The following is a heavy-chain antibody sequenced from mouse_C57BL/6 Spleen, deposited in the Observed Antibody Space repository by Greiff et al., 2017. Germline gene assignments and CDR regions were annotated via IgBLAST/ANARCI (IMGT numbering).Heavy chain of an antibody. CDR2: IDPNSGGT. CDR3: ASEGLRRAFDY. V-gene: IGHV1-72*01. CDR1: GYTFTSYW. J-gene: IGHJ2*01. Sequence: QVQLQQSGAELVKPGASVKLSCKASGYTFTSYWLHWVKQRPGRGLEWIGRIDPNSGGTKYNEKFKSKATLTVDKPSSTAYMQLSILTSEDSAVYYCASEGLRRAFDYWGQGTTLTVSS. D-gene: IGHD2-4*01.